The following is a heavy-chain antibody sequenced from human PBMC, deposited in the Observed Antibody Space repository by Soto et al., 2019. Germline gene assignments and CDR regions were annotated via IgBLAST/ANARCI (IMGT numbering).Heavy chain of an antibody. V-gene: IGHV5-51*01. J-gene: IGHJ4*02. CDR3: ARKYYYGAGTLDY. Sequence: GESLKISCKGSGYTFTNYWIGWVRQMPGKGLEWMGIIYPGDSETRYSPSFQGQVTMSADKSISTAYLQWSSLKASDSAMYYCARKYYYGAGTLDYRGPGTLVTVSS. CDR2: IYPGDSET. CDR1: GYTFTNYW. D-gene: IGHD3-10*01.